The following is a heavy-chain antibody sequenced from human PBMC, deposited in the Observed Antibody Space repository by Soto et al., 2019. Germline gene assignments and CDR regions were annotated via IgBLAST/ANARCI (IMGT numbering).Heavy chain of an antibody. V-gene: IGHV3-7*03. J-gene: IGHJ4*02. Sequence: GGSLRLSCAASGFTFSSYWMSWVRQAPGKGLEWVANIKQDGSEKYYVDSVKGRFTISRDNAKNSLYLQMNSLRAEDTAVYYCARDRPQWELLHPFDYWGQGTLVTVYS. CDR1: GFTFSSYW. D-gene: IGHD1-26*01. CDR3: ARDRPQWELLHPFDY. CDR2: IKQDGSEK.